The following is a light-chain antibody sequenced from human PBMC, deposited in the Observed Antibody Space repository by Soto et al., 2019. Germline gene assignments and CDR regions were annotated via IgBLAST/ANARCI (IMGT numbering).Light chain of an antibody. CDR1: TSDVGEYNY. V-gene: IGLV2-14*01. Sequence: QSVLTQPASVSGSPGQSITISCTGTTSDVGEYNYVSWYQQVPGKAPKVIIYEVSSRPAGVSTRFSGSKSGNTASLTISGLQAEDEADYYCSSYTSSTTYVFGTGTKVTV. CDR3: SSYTSSTTYV. J-gene: IGLJ1*01. CDR2: EVS.